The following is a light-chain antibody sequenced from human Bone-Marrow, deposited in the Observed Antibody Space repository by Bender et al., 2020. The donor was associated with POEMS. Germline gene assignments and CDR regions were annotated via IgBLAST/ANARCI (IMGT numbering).Light chain of an antibody. CDR3: SSYTSDNSVI. Sequence: QSALTQPPSASGSPGQSVTISCTGTSSDIGSYDYVSWYQQHPGKAPKLIIYGVNKRPSGVPARFTGSKSGYTASLTVSGLQGDDEADYYCSSYTSDNSVIFGAGTTLTVL. CDR2: GVN. V-gene: IGLV2-8*01. J-gene: IGLJ2*01. CDR1: SSDIGSYDY.